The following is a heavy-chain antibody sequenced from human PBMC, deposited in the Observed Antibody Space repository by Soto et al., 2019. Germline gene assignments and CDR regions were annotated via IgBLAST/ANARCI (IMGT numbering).Heavy chain of an antibody. CDR2: INSDGSST. J-gene: IGHJ5*02. CDR3: ARDASVIAARFKNWFDP. V-gene: IGHV3-74*01. CDR1: GFTFSSYW. Sequence: GGSLRLSCAASGFTFSSYWMHWVRQAPGKGLVWVSRINSDGSSTSYADSVKGRFTISRDNAKNTLYLQMNSLRAEDTAVYYCARDASVIAARFKNWFDPWGQGTLVTVSS. D-gene: IGHD6-6*01.